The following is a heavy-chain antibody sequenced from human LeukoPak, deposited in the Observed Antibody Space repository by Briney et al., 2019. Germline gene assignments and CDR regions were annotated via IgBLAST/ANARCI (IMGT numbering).Heavy chain of an antibody. J-gene: IGHJ4*02. Sequence: GGSLRLSCAASGFTFSDYAMTWVRQDPGKGLEWISTIGGSGGSTYYADSVKGRFTISRDNSKTTLYLQMNSLRAEDTAVYYCARGRGYCSSTSCHSPDYWGQGTLVTVSS. D-gene: IGHD2-2*01. CDR2: IGGSGGST. V-gene: IGHV3-23*01. CDR3: ARGRGYCSSTSCHSPDY. CDR1: GFTFSDYA.